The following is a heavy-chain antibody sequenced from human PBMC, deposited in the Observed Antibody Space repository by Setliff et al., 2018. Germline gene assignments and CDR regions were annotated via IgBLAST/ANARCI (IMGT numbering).Heavy chain of an antibody. Sequence: SETLSLTCTVSGGSISSGDYYWSWIRQPPGKGLEWIGYIYSSGSTYYNPSLKSRVSISVDTSKNQFSLKLSSVTAADTAVYYCARDRPIAAAGTFIRYYYYYGMDVWGQGTTVTVSS. CDR2: IYSSGST. V-gene: IGHV4-30-4*02. J-gene: IGHJ6*02. CDR1: GGSISSGDYY. CDR3: ARDRPIAAAGTFIRYYYYYGMDV. D-gene: IGHD6-13*01.